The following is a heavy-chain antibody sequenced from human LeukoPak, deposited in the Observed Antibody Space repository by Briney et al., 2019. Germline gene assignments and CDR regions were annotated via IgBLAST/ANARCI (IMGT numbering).Heavy chain of an antibody. D-gene: IGHD6-13*01. CDR2: ISGSSGST. J-gene: IGHJ3*02. CDR3: AKDYSGSIAAADAFDI. V-gene: IGHV3-23*01. CDR1: GFTFSSYA. Sequence: GGSLRLSCAASGFTFSSYAMSWVRQAPGKGLEWVSAISGSSGSTYYADSVKGRFTISRDNSKNTLYLQMNSLRAEDTAVYYCAKDYSGSIAAADAFDIWGQGTMVTVSS.